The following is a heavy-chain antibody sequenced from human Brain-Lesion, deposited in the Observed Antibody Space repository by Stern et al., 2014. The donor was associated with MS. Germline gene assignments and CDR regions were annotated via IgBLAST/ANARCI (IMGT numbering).Heavy chain of an antibody. J-gene: IGHJ4*02. CDR3: AEGGSYGFVY. CDR2: ITPFTGNT. Sequence: VQLVESGAEVKKTGSSVKVSCQASGNTFTNRYLHWVRQAPGQALEWMGWITPFTGNTNYAQNFQDRVTITMDRSMITAYMDLSSLRSDDTAIYFCAEGGSYGFVYWGQGTLVTVSS. CDR1: GNTFTNRY. D-gene: IGHD4-17*01. V-gene: IGHV1-45*02.